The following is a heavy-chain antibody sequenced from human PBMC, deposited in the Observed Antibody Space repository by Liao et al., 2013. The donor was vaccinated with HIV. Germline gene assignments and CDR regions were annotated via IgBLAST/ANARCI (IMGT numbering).Heavy chain of an antibody. CDR3: ARGADFDY. J-gene: IGHJ4*02. CDR1: GGSISSYY. D-gene: IGHD6-19*01. V-gene: IGHV4-59*01. CDR2: ISYSGGT. Sequence: QVQLQESGPGLVKPSETLSLTCAVSGGSISSYYWSWIRQPPGKGLEWIGYISYSGGTNYSPSLKSRVTISLDTSKNRFSLNLNSVTAADTAVYYCARGADFDYWGQGALVTVSS.